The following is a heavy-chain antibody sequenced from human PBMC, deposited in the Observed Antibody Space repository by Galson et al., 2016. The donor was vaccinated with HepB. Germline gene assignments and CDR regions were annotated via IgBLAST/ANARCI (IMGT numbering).Heavy chain of an antibody. J-gene: IGHJ4*02. CDR3: ARGEGYNLY. V-gene: IGHV4-59*08. CDR2: AFYSGIT. Sequence: ETLSLTCAVYGGSFSGYYWSWFRQPPEKGLEWIGYAFYSGITNYNPSLKSRVTISIDTSKNQFSLKLSSMTAADTAVYYCARGEGYNLYWGQGTLVTVSS. D-gene: IGHD5-24*01. CDR1: GGSFSGYY.